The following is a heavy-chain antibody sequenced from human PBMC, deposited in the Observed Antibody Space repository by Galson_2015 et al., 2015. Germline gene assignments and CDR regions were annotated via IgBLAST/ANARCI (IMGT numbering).Heavy chain of an antibody. D-gene: IGHD6-19*01. V-gene: IGHV3-33*01. J-gene: IGHJ4*02. CDR2: IWYDGSNK. Sequence: SLRLSCAASGFTFSSYGMHWVRQAPGKGLEWVAVIWYDGSNKYYADSVKGRFTISRDNSKNTLYLQMNSLRAEDTAVYYCARMGIGSGGYYFDYWGQGTLVTVSS. CDR1: GFTFSSYG. CDR3: ARMGIGSGGYYFDY.